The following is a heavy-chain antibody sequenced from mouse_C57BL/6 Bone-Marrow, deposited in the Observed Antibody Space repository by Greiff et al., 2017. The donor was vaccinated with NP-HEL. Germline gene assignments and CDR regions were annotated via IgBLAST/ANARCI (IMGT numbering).Heavy chain of an antibody. V-gene: IGHV5-6*02. Sequence: EVMLVESGGDLVKPGGSLKLSCAASGFTFSSYGMSWVRQTPDKRLEWVATISSGGSYTYYPDSVKGRFTISRDNAKNTLYLQMSRLKSEDTAMYYCARRGTSDYWGQGTTLTVSS. CDR3: ARRGTSDY. J-gene: IGHJ2*01. CDR1: GFTFSSYG. CDR2: ISSGGSYT.